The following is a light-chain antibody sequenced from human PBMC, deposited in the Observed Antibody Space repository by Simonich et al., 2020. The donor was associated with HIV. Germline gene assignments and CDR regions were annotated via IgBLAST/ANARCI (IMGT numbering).Light chain of an antibody. CDR1: QSLLHSNGYNY. V-gene: IGKV2-28*01. J-gene: IGKJ1*01. Sequence: DIVMTQSPLSLPVTPGEPASISCRSSQSLLHSNGYNYLDWYLQKPGQSPQLLIYLGSNRASGVPDRFSGRGSGTDFTLKISRVEAEDVGVYYCMQGLQNPRTFGLGTRLDIK. CDR2: LGS. CDR3: MQGLQNPRT.